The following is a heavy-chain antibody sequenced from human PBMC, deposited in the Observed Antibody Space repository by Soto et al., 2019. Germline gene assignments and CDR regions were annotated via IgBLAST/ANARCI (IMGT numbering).Heavy chain of an antibody. J-gene: IGHJ3*02. CDR2: VYYGGAIFYSGNI. Sequence: SETLSLTCTVSGDSISSSNSHWGWTRQPPGKGLEYIGSVYYGGAIFYSGNIYYNPSLKSRVTISVDTSKNQFSLRLSSVTAADTGVYYCVRYDRINMKPYSPEGFHIWGQGAMVTVSS. D-gene: IGHD3-3*02. CDR3: VRYDRINMKPYSPEGFHI. CDR1: GDSISSSNSH. V-gene: IGHV4-39*01.